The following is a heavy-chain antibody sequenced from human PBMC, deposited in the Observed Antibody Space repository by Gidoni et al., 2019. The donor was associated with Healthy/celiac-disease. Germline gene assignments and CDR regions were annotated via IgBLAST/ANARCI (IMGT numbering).Heavy chain of an antibody. J-gene: IGHJ6*02. Sequence: QVQLVQSGAEVKKPGSSVKVSCKASGGTFSSYAISWVRQAPGQGLEWMGGIIPIFGTANYAQKFQGRVTITADESTSTAYMELSSLRSEDTAVYYCARVGIAAAGTFYYGMDVWGQGTTVTVSS. CDR2: IIPIFGTA. V-gene: IGHV1-69*01. CDR3: ARVGIAAAGTFYYGMDV. D-gene: IGHD6-13*01. CDR1: GGTFSSYA.